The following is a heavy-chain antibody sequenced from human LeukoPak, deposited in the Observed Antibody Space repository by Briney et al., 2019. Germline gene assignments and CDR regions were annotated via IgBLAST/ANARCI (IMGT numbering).Heavy chain of an antibody. CDR2: IIPIFGTA. D-gene: IGHD6-19*01. CDR3: ARGCSSGWYYFDY. CDR1: GGTFSSYA. J-gene: IGHJ4*02. V-gene: IGHV1-69*13. Sequence: AASVKVSCKASGGTFSSYAISWVRQAPGQGLEWMGGIIPIFGTANYAQKFQGRVTITADESTSTAYMELSSLRSEDTAVYYCARGCSSGWYYFDYWGQGTLVTVSS.